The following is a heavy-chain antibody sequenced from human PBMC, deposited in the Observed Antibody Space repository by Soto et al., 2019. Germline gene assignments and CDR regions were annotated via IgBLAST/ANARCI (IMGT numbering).Heavy chain of an antibody. D-gene: IGHD2-2*01. Sequence: QLQLQESGPRLVKPSETLSLTCSASGGSISSSSYSWGWIRQPPGKGLEWIGTIYYRGSTHYNPSLEGRVAISADTPNNQLSLRLSSVTAADTAVYYCGRQPGHCGSTTCFGYYSVDVWGQGTTVTVS. CDR2: IYYRGST. CDR1: GGSISSSSYS. CDR3: GRQPGHCGSTTCFGYYSVDV. J-gene: IGHJ6*02. V-gene: IGHV4-39*01.